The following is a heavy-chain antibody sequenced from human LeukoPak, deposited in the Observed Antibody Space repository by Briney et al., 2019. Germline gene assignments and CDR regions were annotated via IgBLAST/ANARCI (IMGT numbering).Heavy chain of an antibody. CDR1: GYSISSGYY. Sequence: SETLSLTCTVSGYSISSGYYWGWIRQPPGKGLEWIGSIYHSGSTYYNPSLKSRVTISVDTSKNQFSLKLSSVTAADTAVYYCARDADRSGYYYYYYYYYMDVWGKGTTVTISS. D-gene: IGHD3-22*01. CDR3: ARDADRSGYYYYYYYYYMDV. J-gene: IGHJ6*03. CDR2: IYHSGST. V-gene: IGHV4-38-2*02.